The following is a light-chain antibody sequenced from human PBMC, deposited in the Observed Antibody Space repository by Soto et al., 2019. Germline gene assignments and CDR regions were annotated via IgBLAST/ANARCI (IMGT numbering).Light chain of an antibody. CDR1: SSNIGAGYD. Sequence: QSVLTQPPSVSGAPGQRVTISCTGSSSNIGAGYDVHWYQQLPGTAPKLLIYANTNRPSGVPDRFSGSKSGTSASLATTGLQAEDEADYYCQSYDSSLSGWVFGGGTKVTVL. CDR2: ANT. CDR3: QSYDSSLSGWV. J-gene: IGLJ3*02. V-gene: IGLV1-40*01.